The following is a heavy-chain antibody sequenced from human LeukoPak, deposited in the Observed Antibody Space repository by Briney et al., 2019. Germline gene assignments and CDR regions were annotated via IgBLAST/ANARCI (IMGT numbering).Heavy chain of an antibody. CDR1: GGSFSGYY. V-gene: IGHV4-59*08. CDR2: IYYSGST. D-gene: IGHD6-13*01. Sequence: PSETLSLTCAVYGGSFSGYYWSWIRQPPGKGLEWIGYIYYSGSTNYNPSLKSRVTISVDTSKNQFSLKLSSVTAADTAVYYCARHPIAAAVNFDYWGQGTLVTVSS. J-gene: IGHJ4*02. CDR3: ARHPIAAAVNFDY.